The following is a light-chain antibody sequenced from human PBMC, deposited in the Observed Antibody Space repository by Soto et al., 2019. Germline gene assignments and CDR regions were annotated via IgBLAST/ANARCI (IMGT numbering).Light chain of an antibody. CDR2: AAS. Sequence: DIKMPHFQSSLSASVGDRVTIPCRASQAISNYLNWYQQKPGKAPKFLFYAASSLQSGVPSRFSGSGSGTEFTLTINSLQPEDFATYYCQQSYTTLPITFGQGTRLEIK. V-gene: IGKV1-39*01. CDR3: QQSYTTLPIT. J-gene: IGKJ5*01. CDR1: QAISNY.